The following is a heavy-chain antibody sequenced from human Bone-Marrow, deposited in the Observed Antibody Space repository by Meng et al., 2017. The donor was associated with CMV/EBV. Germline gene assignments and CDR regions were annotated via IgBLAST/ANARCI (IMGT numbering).Heavy chain of an antibody. D-gene: IGHD6-6*01. V-gene: IGHV1-69*05. Sequence: SVKVSCKASGGTFSSYAVSWVRQAPGQGLEWMGGIIPIFGTANYAQKFQGRVTITTDESTSTAYMELSSLRSDDTAVYYCVRGPLRGYSSSSFNYWGRGTLVTVSS. CDR3: VRGPLRGYSSSSFNY. J-gene: IGHJ4*02. CDR2: IIPIFGTA. CDR1: GGTFSSYA.